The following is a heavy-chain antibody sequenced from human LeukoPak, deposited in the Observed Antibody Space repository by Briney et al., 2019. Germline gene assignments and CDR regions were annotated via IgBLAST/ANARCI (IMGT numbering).Heavy chain of an antibody. CDR1: GFTFGDYA. J-gene: IGHJ5*02. CDR3: TRANPYYDFWSGYYHEWFDP. V-gene: IGHV3-49*04. CDR2: IRSKAYGGTT. Sequence: PGGSLRLSCTASGFTFGDYAMSWVRQAPGKGLEWVGFIRSKAYGGTTEYAASVKGRFTISRDDSKSIAYLQMNSLKTEDTAVYYCTRANPYYDFWSGYYHEWFDPWGQGTLVTVSS. D-gene: IGHD3-3*01.